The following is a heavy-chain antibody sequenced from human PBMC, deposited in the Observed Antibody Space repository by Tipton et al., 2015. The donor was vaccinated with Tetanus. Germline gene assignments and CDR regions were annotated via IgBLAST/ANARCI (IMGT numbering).Heavy chain of an antibody. Sequence: TLSLTCTVSGGSISSGGYYWSWIRQHPGKGLEWIGYIYDSGTTYSNPSLKSRVTISVGETKRQFSLNLTSVTAADTAVYYCARYNSYFYAMDVWGQGTTVTVSS. V-gene: IGHV4-31*09. J-gene: IGHJ6*02. CDR1: GGSISSGGYY. D-gene: IGHD5-24*01. CDR3: ARYNSYFYAMDV. CDR2: IYDSGTT.